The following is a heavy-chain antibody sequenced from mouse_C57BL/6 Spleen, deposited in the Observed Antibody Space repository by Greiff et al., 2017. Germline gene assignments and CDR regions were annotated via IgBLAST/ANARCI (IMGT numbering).Heavy chain of an antibody. CDR2: ISDGGSYT. CDR1: GFTFSSYA. J-gene: IGHJ2*01. V-gene: IGHV5-4*01. CDR3: ARGGTVVATGYFDY. D-gene: IGHD1-1*01. Sequence: EVQLVESGGGLVKPGGSLKLSCAASGFTFSSYAMSWVRQTPEKRLEWVATISDGGSYTYYPDNVKGRFTISRDNAKNNLYLQMSQLKSEDTAMYYCARGGTVVATGYFDYWGQGTTLTVSA.